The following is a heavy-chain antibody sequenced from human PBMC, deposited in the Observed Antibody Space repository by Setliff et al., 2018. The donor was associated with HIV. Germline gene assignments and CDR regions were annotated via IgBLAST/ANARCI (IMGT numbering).Heavy chain of an antibody. CDR2: IIPVLGNT. J-gene: IGHJ4*02. CDR1: GDTFTRST. CDR3: AKEVGGSYALGSKVLDS. Sequence: ASVKVSCKASGDTFTRSTYTWVRRAPGQGLDWMGGIIPVLGNTNYAQKFQGRVILTADESTSTLYMELTSLTYEDTAVYYCAKEVGGSYALGSKVLDSWGQGTLVTVSS. D-gene: IGHD3-16*01. V-gene: IGHV1-69*10.